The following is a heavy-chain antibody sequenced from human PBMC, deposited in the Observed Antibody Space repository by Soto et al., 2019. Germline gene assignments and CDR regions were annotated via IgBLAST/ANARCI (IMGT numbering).Heavy chain of an antibody. CDR3: ARVEGSGTYYYYFQY. D-gene: IGHD3-10*01. J-gene: IGHJ4*02. Sequence: ASVKVSCKVSGYTLTELSMHWVRQAPGKGLEWMGGFDPEDGETIYAQKFQGRITMTEDTSTDTAYMELRSLRSDDTAVYYCARVEGSGTYYYYFQYWGQGTLVTVSS. CDR1: GYTLTELS. CDR2: FDPEDGET. V-gene: IGHV1-24*01.